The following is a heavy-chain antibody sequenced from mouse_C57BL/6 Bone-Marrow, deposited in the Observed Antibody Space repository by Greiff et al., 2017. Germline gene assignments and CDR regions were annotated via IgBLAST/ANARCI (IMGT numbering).Heavy chain of an antibody. Sequence: EVQLQQSGPELVKPGASVKISCKASGYTFTDYYMNWVKQSHGKSLEWIGDINPNNGGTSYNQKFKGKATLTVDKSSSTAYMELRSLTSEDSAVYYCARRDIYSSYGFFDWYFDVWGTGTTVTVSS. CDR1: GYTFTDYY. V-gene: IGHV1-26*01. D-gene: IGHD2-5*01. J-gene: IGHJ1*03. CDR3: ARRDIYSSYGFFDWYFDV. CDR2: INPNNGGT.